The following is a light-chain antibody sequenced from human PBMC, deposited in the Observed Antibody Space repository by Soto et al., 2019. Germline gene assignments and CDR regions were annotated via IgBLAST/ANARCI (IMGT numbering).Light chain of an antibody. CDR1: SSDVGAYNS. J-gene: IGLJ1*01. Sequence: QSVLTQPPSASGSPGQSVTISCTGTSSDVGAYNSVSWYQHHPGKAPKLMIYEVSKRPSGVPDRFSGSKSANTASLTVSGLQAEDEADYYCSSYEGSNHYVFGTGTKLTVL. CDR2: EVS. CDR3: SSYEGSNHYV. V-gene: IGLV2-8*01.